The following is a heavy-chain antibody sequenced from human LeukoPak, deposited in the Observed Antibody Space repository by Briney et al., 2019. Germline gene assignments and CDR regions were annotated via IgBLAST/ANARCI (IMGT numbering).Heavy chain of an antibody. Sequence: PSETLSLTCTVSGGCIKTYYWSWIRQPPGEGLEWIGYIYDTGITYYSPSLNGRVTISIDTSKNQFSLKLSSVTAADTAMYYCARATNVDYFYYYGMDVWGQGTTVTVSS. D-gene: IGHD1-14*01. J-gene: IGHJ6*02. V-gene: IGHV4-59*01. CDR3: ARATNVDYFYYYGMDV. CDR1: GGCIKTYY. CDR2: IYDTGIT.